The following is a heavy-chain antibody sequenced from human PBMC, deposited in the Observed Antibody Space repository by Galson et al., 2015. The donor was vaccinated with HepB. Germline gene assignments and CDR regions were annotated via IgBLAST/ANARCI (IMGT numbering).Heavy chain of an antibody. Sequence: SVKVSCKASCYTFTSYGISWVRQAPGQGLEWMGWISAHNGITNYAQKVQGRVTMTTDTSTNTAYMELRSLRSDDTAVYYCAREGFSAYDYAGHYFYGMDGWGQGTTVTVSS. J-gene: IGHJ6*02. V-gene: IGHV1-18*01. CDR3: AREGFSAYDYAGHYFYGMDG. CDR2: ISAHNGIT. CDR1: CYTFTSYG. D-gene: IGHD5-12*01.